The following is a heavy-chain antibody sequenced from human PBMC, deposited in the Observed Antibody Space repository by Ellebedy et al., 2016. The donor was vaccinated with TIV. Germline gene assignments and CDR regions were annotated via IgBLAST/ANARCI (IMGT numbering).Heavy chain of an antibody. Sequence: PGGSLRLSCAASGFTFGTYGIHWVRQAPGKGLEWVAVIWSDGNNKYYADFVKGRFTISRDNSKNTSYLQMNSLRAEDTAVYYCARDLSSGWSPGAFDIWGRGTMVTVSS. J-gene: IGHJ3*02. CDR3: ARDLSSGWSPGAFDI. CDR1: GFTFGTYG. D-gene: IGHD6-19*01. CDR2: IWSDGNNK. V-gene: IGHV3-33*08.